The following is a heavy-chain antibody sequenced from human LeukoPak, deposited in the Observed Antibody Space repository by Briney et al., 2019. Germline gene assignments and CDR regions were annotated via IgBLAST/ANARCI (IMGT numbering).Heavy chain of an antibody. CDR3: ARDLGIVVVPGSWGNAFDI. CDR1: GGSISSGGYY. V-gene: IGHV4-30-2*01. D-gene: IGHD2-2*03. J-gene: IGHJ3*02. CDR2: IYHSGST. Sequence: SQTLSLTCTVSGGSISSGGYYWSWIRQPPGKGLEWIGYIYHSGSTYYNPSLKSRVTISVDRSKNQFSLKLSSVTAADTAVYYCARDLGIVVVPGSWGNAFDIWGQGTMVTVSS.